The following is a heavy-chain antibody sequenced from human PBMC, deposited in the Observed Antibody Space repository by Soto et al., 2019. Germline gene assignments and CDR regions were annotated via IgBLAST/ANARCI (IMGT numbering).Heavy chain of an antibody. V-gene: IGHV4-30-4*01. CDR1: GGSISSSSYY. D-gene: IGHD3-3*01. Sequence: PSETLSLTCTVSGGSISSSSYYWSWIRQPPGKGLEWIGYIYYSGSTYYNPSLKSRVTISVDTSKNQFSLKLTSVTAADTAVYYCASFGVASMNWFDPWGQGTLITVSS. CDR2: IYYSGST. J-gene: IGHJ5*02. CDR3: ASFGVASMNWFDP.